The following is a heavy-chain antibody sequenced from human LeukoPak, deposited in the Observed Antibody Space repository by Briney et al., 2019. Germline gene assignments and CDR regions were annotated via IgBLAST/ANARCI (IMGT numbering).Heavy chain of an antibody. V-gene: IGHV3-49*04. Sequence: GGSLRLSCTASGFTFGDYAMSWVRQAPGKGLEWVGFIRSKAYGGTTEYAASVKGRFTISRDDSKSIAYLQMNSLKTEDTAVYYCPEGFDYWGRGTLVTVSS. J-gene: IGHJ4*02. CDR1: GFTFGDYA. CDR3: PEGFDY. CDR2: IRSKAYGGTT.